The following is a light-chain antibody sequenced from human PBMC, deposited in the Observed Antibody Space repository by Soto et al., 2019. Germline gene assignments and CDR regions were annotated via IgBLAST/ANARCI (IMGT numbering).Light chain of an antibody. CDR1: QSITTY. V-gene: IGKV1-39*01. Sequence: DIQMTQSPSSLSASVGDRVTITCRASQSITTYLNWYQQKPGKAPKLLIYAASSLQSGVPSRFSGSASGTDFTLTISSLQPEDSATYYCQQSYSTPVFGQGTKLEIK. J-gene: IGKJ2*01. CDR2: AAS. CDR3: QQSYSTPV.